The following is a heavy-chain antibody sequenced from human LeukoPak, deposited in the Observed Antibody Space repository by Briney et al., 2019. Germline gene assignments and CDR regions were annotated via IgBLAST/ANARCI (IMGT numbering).Heavy chain of an antibody. CDR1: GGSISSGDYY. V-gene: IGHV4-30-4*01. CDR3: ARGIVVVTAIYFDY. CDR2: IYHSGST. J-gene: IGHJ4*02. Sequence: SETLSLTCTVSGGSISSGDYYWSWIRQPPGKGLEWIGYIYHSGSTYYNPSLKSRVTISVDTSKNQFSLKLSSVTAADTAVYYCARGIVVVTAIYFDYWGQGTLVTVSS. D-gene: IGHD2-21*02.